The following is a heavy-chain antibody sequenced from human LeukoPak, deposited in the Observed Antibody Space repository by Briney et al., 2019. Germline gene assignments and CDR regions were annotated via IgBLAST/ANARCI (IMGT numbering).Heavy chain of an antibody. V-gene: IGHV3-20*04. CDR1: GFTFEAYG. CDR2: INWDGGTT. CDR3: ARDYGSGSYYNGIDY. Sequence: PGGSLRLSCAASGFTFEAYGMSWVRHAPGKGLEWVSYINWDGGTTDYADSVKGRITISRDNAMSSLYLQMNSLRAEDTALYYCARDYGSGSYYNGIDYWGQGTLVSVSS. D-gene: IGHD3-10*01. J-gene: IGHJ4*02.